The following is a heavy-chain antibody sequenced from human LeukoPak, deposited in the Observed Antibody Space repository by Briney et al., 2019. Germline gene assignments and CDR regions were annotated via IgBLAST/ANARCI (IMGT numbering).Heavy chain of an antibody. CDR3: ARGRNYYYGSGSYYFDY. V-gene: IGHV4-34*01. J-gene: IGHJ4*02. Sequence: SETLSLTCAVYGGSFSGYYWSWIRQPPGKGLEWIGEINHSGSTNYNPSLKSRVTISVDTSKNQFSLKLSSVTAADTAVYYCARGRNYYYGSGSYYFDYWGQGTLVTASS. CDR2: INHSGST. CDR1: GGSFSGYY. D-gene: IGHD3-10*01.